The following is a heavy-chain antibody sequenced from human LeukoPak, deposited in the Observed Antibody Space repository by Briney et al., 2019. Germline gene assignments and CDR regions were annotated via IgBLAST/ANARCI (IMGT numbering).Heavy chain of an antibody. CDR1: GFTFSSYG. CDR2: ISYDGSNK. Sequence: GGSLRLSCAASGFTFSSYGMHWVRQAPGKGLEWVGVISYDGSNKYYADSVKGRFTISRDNSKNTLYLQMNSLRAEDTAVYYCGSGFYFDYWGQGTLVTVSS. V-gene: IGHV3-30*03. J-gene: IGHJ4*02. CDR3: GSGFYFDY. D-gene: IGHD5-12*01.